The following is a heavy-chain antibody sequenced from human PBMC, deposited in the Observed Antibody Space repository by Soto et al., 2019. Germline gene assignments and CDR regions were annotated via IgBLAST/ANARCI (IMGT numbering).Heavy chain of an antibody. Sequence: SETLSLTCSVSGGSVISGTYYWICMRQGPGKGLEWIGNIYYSGSTNYNPSLKSRVTMSVDTSKNQFSLKLTSVTAADTAIFYCARTSFHYDTSGYGVAWFDPWGQGTPVTVSS. CDR2: IYYSGST. V-gene: IGHV4-61*01. CDR1: GGSVISGTYY. J-gene: IGHJ5*02. D-gene: IGHD3-22*01. CDR3: ARTSFHYDTSGYGVAWFDP.